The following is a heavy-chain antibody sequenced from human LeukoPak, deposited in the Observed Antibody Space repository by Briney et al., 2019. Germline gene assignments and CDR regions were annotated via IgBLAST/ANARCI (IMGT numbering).Heavy chain of an antibody. Sequence: GASVKVSCKASGYTFTSYGISWVRQAPGQGLDWMGWISTYTGDTYYAQNLQGRVTMTADTSTSVVYMELRSLRSDDTAVYYCVRDCSGGSCYPTPPDYYGMDVWGPGTTVTVSS. CDR1: GYTFTSYG. CDR2: ISTYTGDT. D-gene: IGHD2-15*01. CDR3: VRDCSGGSCYPTPPDYYGMDV. J-gene: IGHJ6*02. V-gene: IGHV1-18*01.